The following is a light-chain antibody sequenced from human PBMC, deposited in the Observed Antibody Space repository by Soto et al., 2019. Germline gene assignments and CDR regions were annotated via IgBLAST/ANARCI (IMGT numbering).Light chain of an antibody. CDR3: QQRSNWLIT. CDR1: QSVSSN. CDR2: GAS. V-gene: IGKV3-11*01. J-gene: IGKJ5*01. Sequence: EIVMTQSPATLSLSPGERATLSCRASQSVSSNLAWYQQKPGQVPRLLIYGASTRATGIPARFSGSGSGTDFTLTISSLEPEDFAVYYCQQRSNWLITFGQGTRLEIK.